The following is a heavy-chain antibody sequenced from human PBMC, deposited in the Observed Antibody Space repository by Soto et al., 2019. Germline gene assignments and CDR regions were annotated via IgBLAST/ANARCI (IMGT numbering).Heavy chain of an antibody. Sequence: SETLSLTCTVSGGSIRNGDYYWGWIRQPPGKGLEWIANIHYSGTTNYSPSLASRVTLSVDTSKNQFSLKMTSVTAADRAMYFCARYNSYAIDYWGRGTLVTVSS. CDR2: IHYSGTT. CDR3: ARYNSYAIDY. J-gene: IGHJ4*02. V-gene: IGHV4-61*08. D-gene: IGHD2-8*01. CDR1: GGSIRNGDYY.